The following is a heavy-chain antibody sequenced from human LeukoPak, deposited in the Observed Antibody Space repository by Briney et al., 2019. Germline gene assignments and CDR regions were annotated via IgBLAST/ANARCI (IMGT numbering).Heavy chain of an antibody. V-gene: IGHV3-21*06. D-gene: IGHD1-26*01. CDR1: GFTFSSYA. J-gene: IGHJ4*02. CDR3: VRDLGGRSGH. Sequence: GGSLRLSCAASGFTFSSYAMNWVRQAPGKGLRWVSSISSSGSVIYYADSVKGRFTISRDNAKNSLYLQMNSLRAEDTAVYYCVRDLGGRSGHWGQGTLVTVSS. CDR2: ISSSGSVI.